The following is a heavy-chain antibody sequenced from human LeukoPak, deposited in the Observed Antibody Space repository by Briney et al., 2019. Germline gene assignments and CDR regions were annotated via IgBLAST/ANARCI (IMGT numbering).Heavy chain of an antibody. J-gene: IGHJ4*02. CDR2: IYYDGST. CDR1: GGSISSSSYY. V-gene: IGHV4-39*07. D-gene: IGHD3-22*01. CDR3: ARDLNYYDSSGLGRYFDY. Sequence: SETLSLTCTVSGGSISSSSYYWGWIRQPPGKGLEWIGSIYYDGSTYYNPSLKSRVTISLDTSKNQFSLKLSSVTAADTAVYYCARDLNYYDSSGLGRYFDYWGQGTLVTVSS.